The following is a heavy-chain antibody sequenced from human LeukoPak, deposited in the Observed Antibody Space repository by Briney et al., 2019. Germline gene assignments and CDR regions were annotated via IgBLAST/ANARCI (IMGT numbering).Heavy chain of an antibody. D-gene: IGHD1/OR15-1a*01. CDR3: AKQGEIRQDYYMDV. J-gene: IGHJ6*03. Sequence: SVKVSCKASVGSISSYGISWVRQAPGQGLEWMGRIIPVFGTANYAQKFQDGVTITADTVSNTAYMELTSLTSEDTAVYFCAKQGEIRQDYYMDVWGNGTAVTVSS. CDR2: IIPVFGTA. CDR1: VGSISSYG. V-gene: IGHV1-69*06.